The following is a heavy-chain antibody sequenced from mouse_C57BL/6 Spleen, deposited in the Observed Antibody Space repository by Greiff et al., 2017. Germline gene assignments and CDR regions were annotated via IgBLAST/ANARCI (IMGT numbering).Heavy chain of an antibody. D-gene: IGHD1-1*01. CDR3: ARRESYYYGSSRYYDAMDY. CDR1: GYTFTDYN. J-gene: IGHJ4*01. CDR2: INPNHGGT. V-gene: IGHV1-18*01. Sequence: VQLQQSGPELVKPGASVKIPCKASGYTFTDYNMDWVKQSPGKSLEWIGDINPNHGGTIYNQKFKGKATLTVDKSSSTAYMELRSLTSEDTAVYYCARRESYYYGSSRYYDAMDYWGQGTSVTVAS.